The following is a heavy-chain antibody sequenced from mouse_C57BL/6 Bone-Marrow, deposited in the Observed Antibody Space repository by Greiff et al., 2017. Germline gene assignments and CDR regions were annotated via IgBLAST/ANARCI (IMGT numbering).Heavy chain of an antibody. CDR1: GFTFSDFY. V-gene: IGHV7-1*01. D-gene: IGHD2-2*01. CDR2: SRNKANDYTT. J-gene: IGHJ4*01. CDR3: ARDYDLLLWLRRAMDY. Sequence: EVKLMESGGGLVQSGRSLRLSCATSGFTFSDFYMEWVRQAPGKGLEWIAASRNKANDYTTEYSASVKGRFIVSRDTSQSILYLQMNALRAEDTAIYYCARDYDLLLWLRRAMDYWGQGTSVTVSS.